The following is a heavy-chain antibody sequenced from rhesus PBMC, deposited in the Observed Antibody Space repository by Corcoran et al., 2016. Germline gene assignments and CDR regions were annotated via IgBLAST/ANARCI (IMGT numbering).Heavy chain of an antibody. CDR3: ARAGQWVQGFDY. D-gene: IGHD5-24*01. V-gene: IGHV4-106*01. J-gene: IGHJ4*01. CDR1: GGSIRDDYY. CDR2: IYGSGGGN. Sequence: QVQLQESGPGLVKPSETLSLTCAVSGGSIRDDYYWSWLRRPPGKGLEWIGYIYGSGGGNNYNPSLKNRVTISRDTSKNQVSLKLSSVTAADTAVYYCARAGQWVQGFDYWGQGVLVTVSS.